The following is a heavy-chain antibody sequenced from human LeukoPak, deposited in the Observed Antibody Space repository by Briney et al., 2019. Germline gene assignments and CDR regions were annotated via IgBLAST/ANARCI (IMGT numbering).Heavy chain of an antibody. Sequence: PGGSLRLSCAASGFTFSSYDMHWGRRAIGKGLEWFSAIGTAGDTYYPASAKRRFTTSRENVKNSLYLQMNSLRAGDTAVYYCPRGVYGSGPLDVWGQGTTVTVSS. V-gene: IGHV3-13*04. D-gene: IGHD3-10*01. CDR3: PRGVYGSGPLDV. CDR1: GFTFSSYD. CDR2: IGTAGDT. J-gene: IGHJ6*02.